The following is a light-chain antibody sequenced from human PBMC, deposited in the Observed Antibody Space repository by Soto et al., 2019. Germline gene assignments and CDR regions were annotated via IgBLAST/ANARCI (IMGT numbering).Light chain of an antibody. CDR1: SSNIGNNY. V-gene: IGLV1-51*02. Sequence: QAVVTQPPSVSAAPGQKVTISCSGSSSNIGNNYVSWYQQLPGTAPKLLIYETNKRPSGIPDRFSGSKSGTSATLGITGLQTGDEADYYCGTWDSSLSAVFGGGTKLTVL. J-gene: IGLJ3*02. CDR3: GTWDSSLSAV. CDR2: ETN.